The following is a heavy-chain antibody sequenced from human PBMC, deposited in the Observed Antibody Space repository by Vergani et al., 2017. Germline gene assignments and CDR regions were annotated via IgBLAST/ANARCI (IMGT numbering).Heavy chain of an antibody. CDR3: VRDKGDFNAFDI. V-gene: IGHV1-18*01. D-gene: IGHD3-16*01. Sequence: QVHLVQSGAEVKKPGASVKVSCKTSGYTFSSYGISWVRQAPGQGLEWMGWISAYNGKTDYAQKVQGRVTMTTDTSTSTAYMELRSLGSDDTARYYCVRDKGDFNAFDIWGQGPMVTVSS. J-gene: IGHJ3*02. CDR2: ISAYNGKT. CDR1: GYTFSSYG.